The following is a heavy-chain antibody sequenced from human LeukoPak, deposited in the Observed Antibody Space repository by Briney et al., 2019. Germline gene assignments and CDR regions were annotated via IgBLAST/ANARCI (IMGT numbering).Heavy chain of an antibody. D-gene: IGHD6-13*01. CDR3: ARGGFRAAAGTALWY. CDR1: GGSVSSGSYY. Sequence: SETLSLTCTVSGGSVSSGSYYWSWVRQPPGKGLEWIGYIYYSGSTNYNPSLKSRVTISVDTSKNQFALKLNSVTAANTAVYYCARGGFRAAAGTALWYWGQGTLVTVSS. J-gene: IGHJ4*02. V-gene: IGHV4-61*01. CDR2: IYYSGST.